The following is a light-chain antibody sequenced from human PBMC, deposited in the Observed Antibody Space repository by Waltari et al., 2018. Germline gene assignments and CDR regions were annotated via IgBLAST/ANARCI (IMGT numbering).Light chain of an antibody. J-gene: IGKJ2*01. Sequence: EIVLTQSPGTLSLSPGERATLSCRASKSVTTNFLAWYQQKLGQAPRLLIYGASTRANGIPDKFSGSGSGTDLTLTSSRLEPEDFAVYYCQQYGSSHTFGQGTKLEIK. CDR2: GAS. CDR1: KSVTTNF. V-gene: IGKV3-20*01. CDR3: QQYGSSHT.